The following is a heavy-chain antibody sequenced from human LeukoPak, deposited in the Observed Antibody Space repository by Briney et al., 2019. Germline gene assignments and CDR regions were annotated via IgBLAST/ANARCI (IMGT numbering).Heavy chain of an antibody. CDR3: ARQIASAGTAGFDL. Sequence: SETLSLTCTVSGGSISSYYWSWIRQPAGQGLEWIGRIYSTGSTNYNPSLKSRVTMSVDTSKNQFSLRLRSVTAADTAVYYCARQIASAGTAGFDLWGQGALVTVSS. J-gene: IGHJ4*02. D-gene: IGHD6-13*01. V-gene: IGHV4-4*07. CDR2: IYSTGST. CDR1: GGSISSYY.